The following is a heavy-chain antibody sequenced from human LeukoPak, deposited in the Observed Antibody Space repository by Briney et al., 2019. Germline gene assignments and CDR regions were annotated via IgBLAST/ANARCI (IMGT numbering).Heavy chain of an antibody. D-gene: IGHD3-22*01. V-gene: IGHV3-23*01. CDR1: GFTFSSYA. J-gene: IGHJ4*02. CDR3: AAHHPYYYDSSSYSPFDY. Sequence: GGSLRLSCAASGFTFSSYAMSWVRQAPGKGLEWVSAISGSGGSTYYADSVKGRFTISRDNSKNTLYLQMNSLRAENTAVYYCAAHHPYYYDSSSYSPFDYWGQGTLVTVSS. CDR2: ISGSGGST.